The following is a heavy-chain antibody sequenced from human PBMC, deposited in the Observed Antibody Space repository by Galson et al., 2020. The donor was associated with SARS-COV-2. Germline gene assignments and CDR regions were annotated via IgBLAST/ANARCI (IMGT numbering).Heavy chain of an antibody. D-gene: IGHD3-22*01. Sequence: SETLSLTCTVSGGSISPYYWSWIRQAPEQGLEWIAYIHYSGTTRYNPSLESRVTISVDTSKNQFSLRLNSVTAADTAVYYCTRVAVHGYSEYWGQGALVTVSS. CDR1: GGSISPYY. J-gene: IGHJ4*02. V-gene: IGHV4-59*01. CDR3: TRVAVHGYSEY. CDR2: IHYSGTT.